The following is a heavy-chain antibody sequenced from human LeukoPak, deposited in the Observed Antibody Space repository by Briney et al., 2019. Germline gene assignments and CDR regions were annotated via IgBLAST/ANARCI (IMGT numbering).Heavy chain of an antibody. CDR2: IKGSDGST. Sequence: GGSLSLSCEASGFTFSSYAMPWVRQAPDKGLEGVSAIKGSDGSTYYADSVKGRFTISRDDSQYTLYLQTNSLSAEDTAVYYCAKVETSGGANCYALDYWGQGTLVTVSS. CDR1: GFTFSSYA. D-gene: IGHD2-2*01. CDR3: AKVETSGGANCYALDY. J-gene: IGHJ4*02. V-gene: IGHV3-23*01.